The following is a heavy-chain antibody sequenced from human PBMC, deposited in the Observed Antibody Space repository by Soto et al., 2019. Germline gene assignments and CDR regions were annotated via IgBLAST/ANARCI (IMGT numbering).Heavy chain of an antibody. CDR1: GGSISSGGYS. CDR2: IYKSGST. Sequence: QLQLQESGSGLVKPSQTLSLTCAVSGGSISSGGYSWTWIRQPPGKGLEWIGYIYKSGSTYYNPSLKRRITTSIDRSNNHFSLKLSSVTAADTAAYYRDGGIAARPLVYWGQGTMVTVSS. J-gene: IGHJ4*01. D-gene: IGHD6-6*01. V-gene: IGHV4-30-2*01. CDR3: DGGIAARPLVY.